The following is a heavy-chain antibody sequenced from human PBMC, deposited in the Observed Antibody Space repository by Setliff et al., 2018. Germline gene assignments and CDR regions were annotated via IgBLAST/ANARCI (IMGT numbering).Heavy chain of an antibody. CDR2: INPSGGDT. CDR3: ASDVFPYHYEGAFDI. J-gene: IGHJ3*02. D-gene: IGHD3-22*01. V-gene: IGHV1-46*01. CDR1: GYTFTSYY. Sequence: ASVKVSCKASGYTFTSYYIHWVRQAPGQGLEWMGIINPSGGDTIYAQMFQGRVTMTRDTSTSTVYMDMSSLRSEDTAVYYSASDVFPYHYEGAFDIWGQGTMVTVSS.